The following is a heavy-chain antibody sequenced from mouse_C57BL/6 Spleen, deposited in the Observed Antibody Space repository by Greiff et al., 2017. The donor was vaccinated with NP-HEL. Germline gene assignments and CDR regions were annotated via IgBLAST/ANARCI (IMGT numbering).Heavy chain of an antibody. V-gene: IGHV1-69*01. CDR1: GYTFTSYW. D-gene: IGHD2-1*01. Sequence: QVQLKQPGAELVMPGASVKLSCKASGYTFTSYWMHWVKQRPGQGLEWIGEIDPSDSYTNYNQKFKGKSTLTVDKSSSTAYMQLSSLTSEDSAVYYCARFYYGNYEGWYFDVWGTGTTVTVSS. CDR3: ARFYYGNYEGWYFDV. J-gene: IGHJ1*03. CDR2: IDPSDSYT.